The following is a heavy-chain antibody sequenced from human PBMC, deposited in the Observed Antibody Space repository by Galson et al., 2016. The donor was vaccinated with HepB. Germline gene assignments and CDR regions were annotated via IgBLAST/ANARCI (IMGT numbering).Heavy chain of an antibody. Sequence: SVKVSCKASGGTFSKCPVAWVRQAPGQGLEWMGGLNPISGTTKYAQKFQGRVTITADKSTSTAYMEVNNLRSEDTAVYFCARGRYETLTGYSKVVYDHMDVWGQGTTVTVSS. CDR1: GGTFSKCP. D-gene: IGHD3-9*01. J-gene: IGHJ6*02. V-gene: IGHV1-69*06. CDR3: ARGRYETLTGYSKVVYDHMDV. CDR2: LNPISGTT.